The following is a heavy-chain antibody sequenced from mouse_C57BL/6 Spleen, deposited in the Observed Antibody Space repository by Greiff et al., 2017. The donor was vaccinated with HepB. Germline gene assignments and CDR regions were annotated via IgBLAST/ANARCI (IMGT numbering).Heavy chain of an antibody. V-gene: IGHV1-61*01. Sequence: QVQLQQPGAELARPGSSVKLSCKASGYTFTSYWMDWVKQRPGQGLEWIGNIYPSDSETHYNQKFKDKATLTVDKSSSTAYMQLSSLTSEDSAVYYCARSPPYYGSGLYAMDYWGQGTSVTVSS. CDR3: ARSPPYYGSGLYAMDY. CDR1: GYTFTSYW. J-gene: IGHJ4*01. D-gene: IGHD1-1*01. CDR2: IYPSDSET.